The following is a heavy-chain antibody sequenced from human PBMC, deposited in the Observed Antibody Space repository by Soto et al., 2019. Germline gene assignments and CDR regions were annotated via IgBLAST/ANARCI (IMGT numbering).Heavy chain of an antibody. CDR3: AKYSELPYEAYLQQ. V-gene: IGHV3-23*01. CDR2: ISSNGGRT. Sequence: GGSLRLSCAASGFTFSVYAMSWVRQAPGEGLEWVSAISSNGGRTFYADSLRGRFTISRDNSKSALYLQMNNLRAEDTAIYYCAKYSELPYEAYLQQWGQGTLVTVSS. CDR1: GFTFSVYA. J-gene: IGHJ1*01. D-gene: IGHD1-7*01.